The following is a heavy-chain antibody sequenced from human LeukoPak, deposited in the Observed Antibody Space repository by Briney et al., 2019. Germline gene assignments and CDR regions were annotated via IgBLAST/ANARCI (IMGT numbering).Heavy chain of an antibody. Sequence: GGSLRLSCVPPGFTFSSDLVHWVRPAPGEGLVWVSRINSGGSSTTYADSVKGRFTISRDNAKNTLYLQMNSLRAEDTAVYYCASPSTGVNAFDIWGQGTVVTVSS. D-gene: IGHD3-9*01. V-gene: IGHV3-74*01. CDR2: INSGGSST. CDR1: GFTFSSDL. J-gene: IGHJ3*02. CDR3: ASPSTGVNAFDI.